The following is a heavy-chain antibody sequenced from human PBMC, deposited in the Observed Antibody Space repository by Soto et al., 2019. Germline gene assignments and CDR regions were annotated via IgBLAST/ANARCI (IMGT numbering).Heavy chain of an antibody. CDR3: ARDPNKYGMDV. Sequence: SGPTLVNPTQTLTLTRTFSGFSLSTSGMRVSWIRQPPGKALEWLARIDWDDDKFYSTSLKTRLTISKDTSKNQVVLTMTNMDPVDTATYYCARDPNKYGMDVWGQGTTVTVSS. J-gene: IGHJ6*02. CDR1: GFSLSTSGMR. CDR2: IDWDDDK. V-gene: IGHV2-70*04.